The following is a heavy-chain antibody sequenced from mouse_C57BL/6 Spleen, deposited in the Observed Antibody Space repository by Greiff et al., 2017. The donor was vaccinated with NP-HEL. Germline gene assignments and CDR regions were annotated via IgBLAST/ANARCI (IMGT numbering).Heavy chain of an antibody. Sequence: EVKLVESGGGLVKPGGSLKLSCAASGFTFSSYAMSWVRQTPEKRLEWVATISDGGSYTYYPDNVKGRFTISRDNAKNNLYLQMSHLKSEDTAMYYCASDTDYWGQGTTLTVSS. D-gene: IGHD1-1*01. J-gene: IGHJ2*01. CDR3: ASDTDY. CDR1: GFTFSSYA. CDR2: ISDGGSYT. V-gene: IGHV5-4*03.